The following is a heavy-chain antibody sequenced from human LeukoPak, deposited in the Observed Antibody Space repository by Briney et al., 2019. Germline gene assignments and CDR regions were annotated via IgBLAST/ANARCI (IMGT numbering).Heavy chain of an antibody. CDR1: GFTFDDYA. Sequence: GGSLRLSCAASGFTFDDYAMHWVRQAPGKGLEWVSGISWNSGSIGYADSVKGRFTISRDNAKNSLYLQMNSLKTEDTAVYYCTRISGHDFWSGFPYYYYMDVWGKGTTVTVSS. CDR2: ISWNSGSI. J-gene: IGHJ6*03. D-gene: IGHD3-3*01. CDR3: TRISGHDFWSGFPYYYYMDV. V-gene: IGHV3-9*01.